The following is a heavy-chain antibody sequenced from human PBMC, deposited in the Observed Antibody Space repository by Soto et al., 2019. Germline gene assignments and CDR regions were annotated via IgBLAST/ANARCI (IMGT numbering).Heavy chain of an antibody. D-gene: IGHD2-2*02. Sequence: PGGSLRLSCAASGFSLSSHDMHWVRQATGKGLEWVSAIGTAGDTYYPGSVRGRFTISRENVKNSLYLQMNSLRAGDTAVYYCARGYRGYWYFDLWGRGTLVTVSS. CDR2: IGTAGDT. V-gene: IGHV3-13*04. CDR3: ARGYRGYWYFDL. J-gene: IGHJ2*01. CDR1: GFSLSSHD.